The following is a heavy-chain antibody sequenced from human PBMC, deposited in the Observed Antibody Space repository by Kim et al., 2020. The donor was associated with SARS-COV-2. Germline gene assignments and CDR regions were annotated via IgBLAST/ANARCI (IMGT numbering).Heavy chain of an antibody. V-gene: IGHV2-5*02. CDR1: GLSLSTNGVG. CDR3: APIGGCSGGRCRNWFDP. D-gene: IGHD2-15*01. Sequence: SGPTLVNPTQTLTLTCTFSGLSLSTNGVGVGWIRQPPGKALEWLALIYWDDDKRYSPSLRSRLTITKDTSKNQVVLIVTNMDPVDTATYYCAPIGGCSGGRCRNWFDPWGQGILVTVSS. CDR2: IYWDDDK. J-gene: IGHJ5*02.